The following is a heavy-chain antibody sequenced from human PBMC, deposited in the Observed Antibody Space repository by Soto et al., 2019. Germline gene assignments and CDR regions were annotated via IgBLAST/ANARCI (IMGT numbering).Heavy chain of an antibody. Sequence: GGSLRLSCAASGFPFSAYAMNWVRQAPGKGLEWLSYISSGGNTMYYADSVKGRFTISRDNTKNSLYLQMNSLRAEDTAVYYCARDLVVRGVVISGYAMGVWGQGTTVTVSS. D-gene: IGHD3-10*01. CDR2: ISSGGNTM. CDR3: ARDLVVRGVVISGYAMGV. V-gene: IGHV3-48*04. J-gene: IGHJ6*02. CDR1: GFPFSAYA.